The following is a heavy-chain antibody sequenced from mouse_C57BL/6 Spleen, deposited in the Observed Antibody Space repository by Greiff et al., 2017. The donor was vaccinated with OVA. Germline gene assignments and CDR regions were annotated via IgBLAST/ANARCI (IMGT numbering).Heavy chain of an antibody. D-gene: IGHD1-1*01. CDR3: ARENYYGSSYHSYAMDY. V-gene: IGHV1-54*01. CDR1: GYAFTNYL. J-gene: IGHJ4*01. Sequence: QVQLQQSGAELVRPGTSVKVSCKASGYAFTNYLIEWVKQRPGQGLEWIGVINPGSGGTNYNEKFKGKATLTADKSSSTAYMQLSSLTSEDSAVYFCARENYYGSSYHSYAMDYWGQGTSVTVSS. CDR2: INPGSGGT.